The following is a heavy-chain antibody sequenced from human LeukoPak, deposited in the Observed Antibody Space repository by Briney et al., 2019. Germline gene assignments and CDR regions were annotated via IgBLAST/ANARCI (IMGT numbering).Heavy chain of an antibody. D-gene: IGHD3-16*02. CDR2: IYNDGGT. V-gene: IGHV3-53*01. CDR1: GFNVSTNY. J-gene: IGHJ3*01. CDR3: VKRLTLGDLSIKGAFAL. Sequence: GGSLRLSCAASGFNVSTNYMSWVRQGPGKGLEWVALIYNDGGTHYTDSVKGLFTISRDTSRNTLFLQMNSLRVEDSAMYYCVKRLTLGDLSIKGAFALWGQGTMVTVAS.